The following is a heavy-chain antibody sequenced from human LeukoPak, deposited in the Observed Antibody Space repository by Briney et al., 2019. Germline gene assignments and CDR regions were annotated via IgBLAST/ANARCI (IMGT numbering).Heavy chain of an antibody. CDR3: ARDGRYYGMDV. CDR2: IYYSGST. Sequence: SETLSLTCTVSGGSVSSSSYYWSWIRQPPGKGLEWIGYIYYSGSTNYNPSLKSRVTISVDMSKNQFSLKMSSVTATDTAVYYCARDGRYYGMDVWGKGTTVTVSS. J-gene: IGHJ6*04. V-gene: IGHV4-61*01. CDR1: GGSVSSSSYY.